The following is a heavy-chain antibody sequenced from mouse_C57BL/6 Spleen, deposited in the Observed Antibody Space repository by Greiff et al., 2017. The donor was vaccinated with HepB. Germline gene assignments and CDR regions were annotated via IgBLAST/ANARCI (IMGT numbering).Heavy chain of an antibody. CDR3: AREDNYVWYFDV. CDR2: IHPNSGST. V-gene: IGHV1-64*01. D-gene: IGHD3-3*01. CDR1: GYTFTSYW. Sequence: QVQLQQPGAELVKPGASVKLSCKASGYTFTSYWMHWVKQRPGQGLEWIGMIHPNSGSTNYNEKFKSKATQTVDKSSSTAYMQLSSLTSEDSAVYYCAREDNYVWYFDVWGTGTTVTVSS. J-gene: IGHJ1*03.